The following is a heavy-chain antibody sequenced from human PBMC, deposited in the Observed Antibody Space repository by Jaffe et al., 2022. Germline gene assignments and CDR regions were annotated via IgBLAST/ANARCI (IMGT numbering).Heavy chain of an antibody. D-gene: IGHD3-16*02. CDR1: GYTFTSYA. CDR2: INTNTGNP. J-gene: IGHJ4*02. CDR3: ARDGSPAYYDYIWGSYRSLDY. Sequence: QVQLVQSGSELKKPGASVKVSCKASGYTFTSYAMNWVRQAPGQGLEWMGWINTNTGNPTYAQGFTGRFVFSLDTSVSTAYLQISSLKAEDTAVYYCARDGSPAYYDYIWGSYRSLDYWGQGTLVTVSS. V-gene: IGHV7-4-1*02.